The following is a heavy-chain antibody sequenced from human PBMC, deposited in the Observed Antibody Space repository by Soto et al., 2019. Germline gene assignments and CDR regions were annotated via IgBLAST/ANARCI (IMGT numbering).Heavy chain of an antibody. CDR1: GGTFSSYA. Sequence: SVKVSCKASGGTFSSYAISRVRQAPGQGLEWMGGIIPIFGTANYAQKFQGRVTITADESTSTAYMELSSLRSEDTAVYYCARWGPVGSSGCNNWYFDLWGRGTLGTVSS. CDR3: ARWGPVGSSGCNNWYFDL. J-gene: IGHJ2*01. D-gene: IGHD6-19*01. CDR2: IIPIFGTA. V-gene: IGHV1-69*13.